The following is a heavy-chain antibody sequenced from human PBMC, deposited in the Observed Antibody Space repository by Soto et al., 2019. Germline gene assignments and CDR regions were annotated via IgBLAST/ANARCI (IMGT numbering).Heavy chain of an antibody. D-gene: IGHD6-6*01. V-gene: IGHV3-48*02. Sequence: GGSLSLSCAASGFTFRSYSINWVRQAPGKGLEWVSYISSSSSTIYYADSVKGRFTISRDNAKNSLYLQMNSLRDEDTAVYYCARPEYSSSSYGMDVWGQGTTVTVSS. CDR3: ARPEYSSSSYGMDV. J-gene: IGHJ6*02. CDR2: ISSSSSTI. CDR1: GFTFRSYS.